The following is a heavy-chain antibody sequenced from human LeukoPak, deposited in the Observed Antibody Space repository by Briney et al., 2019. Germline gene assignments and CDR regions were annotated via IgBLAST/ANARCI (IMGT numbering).Heavy chain of an antibody. D-gene: IGHD3-10*01. V-gene: IGHV3-30*02. Sequence: GGSLRLSCAASGFIFSSYGVYWVRQSPGKGLEWVAFIQHDGSNEYYADSVKGRFNTSRDNSKNTLYLQMNSLRVEDTALYYCAKDGGTFASDFWGQGTLVTVSS. CDR1: GFIFSSYG. CDR2: IQHDGSNE. J-gene: IGHJ4*02. CDR3: AKDGGTFASDF.